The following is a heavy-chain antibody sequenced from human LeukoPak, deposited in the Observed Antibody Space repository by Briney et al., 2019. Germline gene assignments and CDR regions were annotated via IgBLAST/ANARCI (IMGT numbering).Heavy chain of an antibody. D-gene: IGHD6-13*01. CDR2: IKQDGSEK. Sequence: GGSLRLSCAASGFTFSSYWMSWVRQAPGKGLEWVANIKQDGSEKYYVDSVKGRFTISRDNAKNSLYLQMNSLRAEDTAVYYCARTAGYSSSWYLDYWGQGTLVTVSS. V-gene: IGHV3-7*01. CDR1: GFTFSSYW. J-gene: IGHJ4*02. CDR3: ARTAGYSSSWYLDY.